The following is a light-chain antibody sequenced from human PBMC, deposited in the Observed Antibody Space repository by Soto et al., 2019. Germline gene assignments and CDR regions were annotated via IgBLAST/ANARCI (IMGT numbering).Light chain of an antibody. CDR3: QQYKKSPHT. V-gene: IGKV3-15*01. J-gene: IGKJ2*01. Sequence: EIVMTQSPATLSVSPGERATLSCRASESVSSNLAWYQQKPGQAPSLLIYDASTRATAIPARFSGSGSGTEFPLTISSLQSQYFAVYHCQQYKKSPHTFGQGTKLEIK. CDR1: ESVSSN. CDR2: DAS.